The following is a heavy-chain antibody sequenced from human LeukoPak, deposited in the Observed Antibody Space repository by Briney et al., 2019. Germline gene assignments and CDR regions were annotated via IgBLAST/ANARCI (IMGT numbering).Heavy chain of an antibody. V-gene: IGHV4-34*01. D-gene: IGHD3-9*01. CDR2: INHSGST. CDR1: GGSFSGYY. Sequence: SETLSLTCVVYGGSFSGYYWSWIRQPPGKGLEWIGEINHSGSTNYNPSLKSRVTISVDTSKNQFSLKLSSVTAADTAVYYCARGRDYDILTGRHYYGMDVWGKGTTVTVSS. J-gene: IGHJ6*04. CDR3: ARGRDYDILTGRHYYGMDV.